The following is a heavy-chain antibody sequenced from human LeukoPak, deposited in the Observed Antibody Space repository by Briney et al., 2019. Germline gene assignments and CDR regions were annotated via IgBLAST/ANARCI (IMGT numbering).Heavy chain of an antibody. J-gene: IGHJ4*02. CDR2: IAYDGSNK. V-gene: IGHV3-30-3*01. D-gene: IGHD6-25*01. CDR3: ARELLAAPPLDH. CDR1: GFTFSNYV. Sequence: GGSLRLSCAASGFTFSNYVMHWVRQAPCKGLEWVAVIAYDGSNKYYADSVKGRFTISRDSSKNTLYLQMNSLRADDTAVYYCARELLAAPPLDHWGQGTLVTVSS.